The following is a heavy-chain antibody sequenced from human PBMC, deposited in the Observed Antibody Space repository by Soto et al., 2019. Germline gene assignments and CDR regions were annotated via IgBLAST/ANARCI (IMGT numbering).Heavy chain of an antibody. CDR3: ARQIVTAGGNNYFDP. CDR1: GGTVASSHW. D-gene: IGHD2-21*02. Sequence: SETLSLTCGVSGGTVASSHWWSWVRQSPGGGLEWIGNVYHTGDTNFNPSLQSRVTISVDKSNNQFSLRLNSLTAADTAVYFCARQIVTAGGNNYFDPWGPGTLVTVSS. V-gene: IGHV4-4*02. CDR2: VYHTGDT. J-gene: IGHJ5*02.